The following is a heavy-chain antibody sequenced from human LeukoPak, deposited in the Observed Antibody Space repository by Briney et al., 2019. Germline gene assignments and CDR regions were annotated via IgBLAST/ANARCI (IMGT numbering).Heavy chain of an antibody. V-gene: IGHV4-4*07. CDR3: ARADSSSWYKGAGWYFDL. Sequence: SETLSLTCTVSGGSISNYYWSWIRQPAGKGLEWIGRIYTSGSTNYNPSLKSRVTMSVDTSKNQFSLKLSSVTAADTAVYYCARADSSSWYKGAGWYFDLWGRGTLVTVSS. CDR1: GGSISNYY. CDR2: IYTSGST. J-gene: IGHJ2*01. D-gene: IGHD6-13*01.